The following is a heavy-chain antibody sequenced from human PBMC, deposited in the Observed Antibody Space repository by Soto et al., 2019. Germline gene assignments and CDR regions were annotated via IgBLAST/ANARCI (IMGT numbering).Heavy chain of an antibody. Sequence: QVQLRQWGAGLVKPSETLSLTCAVYGGSFNGYYWNWIRQPPGKGLEWIGEINHSGSTNYNPSLKSQVSISVATSKNQFSLRLSSVTAADTAVYYCASQRPTVTTFDYWGQGTLVTVSS. J-gene: IGHJ4*02. V-gene: IGHV4-34*01. CDR2: INHSGST. CDR1: GGSFNGYY. D-gene: IGHD4-17*01. CDR3: ASQRPTVTTFDY.